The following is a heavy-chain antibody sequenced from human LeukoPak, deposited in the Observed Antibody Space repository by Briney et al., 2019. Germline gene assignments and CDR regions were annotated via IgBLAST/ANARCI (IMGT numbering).Heavy chain of an antibody. CDR3: ARGGAVGDAFDI. J-gene: IGHJ3*02. V-gene: IGHV4-34*01. Sequence: PSETLSLTCAVSGGTFRGYYWSWIRQPPGKGLAWIGEIDHTGSTNYNPSLKSRVTISVDTSKNQFSLKLSSVTAADTAVYYCARGGAVGDAFDIWSQGTMVTASS. CDR1: GGTFRGYY. CDR2: IDHTGST. D-gene: IGHD2-2*01.